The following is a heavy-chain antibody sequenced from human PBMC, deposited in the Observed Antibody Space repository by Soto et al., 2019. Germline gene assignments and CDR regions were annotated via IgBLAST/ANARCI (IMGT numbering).Heavy chain of an antibody. CDR3: AKDGSTTWNFYFDS. CDR2: ITGSGHST. V-gene: IGHV3-23*01. J-gene: IGHJ4*02. Sequence: VGSLRLSCAASGFTFSRYAMSWVRQAPGKGLEWVSAITGSGHSTYYADSVKGRFTISRDNSKSTLYLQMNSLRADDTALYYCAKDGSTTWNFYFDSWGQGILVTVSS. D-gene: IGHD2-2*01. CDR1: GFTFSRYA.